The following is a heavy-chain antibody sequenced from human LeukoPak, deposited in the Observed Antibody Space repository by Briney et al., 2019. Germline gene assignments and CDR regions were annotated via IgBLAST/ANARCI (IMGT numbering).Heavy chain of an antibody. CDR1: GYTFTSYD. J-gene: IGHJ5*02. CDR2: MNPNSGNT. CDR3: ARDIVVVPAATWFDP. D-gene: IGHD2-2*01. V-gene: IGHV1-8*01. Sequence: ASVNVSCKASGYTFTSYDINWVRQATGQGLEWMGWMNPNSGNTGYAQKFQGRVTMTRNTSISTAYMELSSLRSEDTAVYYCARDIVVVPAATWFDPWGQGTLVTVSS.